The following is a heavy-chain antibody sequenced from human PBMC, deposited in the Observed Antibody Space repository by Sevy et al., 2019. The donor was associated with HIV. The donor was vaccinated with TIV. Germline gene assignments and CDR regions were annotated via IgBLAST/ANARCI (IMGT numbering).Heavy chain of an antibody. CDR1: GFTFSNAW. CDR3: SKNTRYQQMNSLKTKDTAVYYCTTDNPINLYYDFWSGYPKGSPYYYYGMDV. V-gene: IGHV3-15*07. Sequence: GGSLRLSCAASGFTFSNAWMNWVRQAPGKGLEWVGRIKSKTDGGTTDTAAPVKGRFTISRDDSKNTLYLQMNSLKAKLTTQKNHSKNTRYQQMNSLKTKDTAVYYCTTDNPINLYYDFWSGYPKGSPYYYYGMDVWGQGTTVTVSS. CDR2: IKSKTDGGTT. J-gene: IGHJ6*02. D-gene: IGHD3-3*01.